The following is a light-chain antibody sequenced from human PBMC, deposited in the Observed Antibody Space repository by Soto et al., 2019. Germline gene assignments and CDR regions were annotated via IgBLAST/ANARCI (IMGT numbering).Light chain of an antibody. CDR2: GAS. CDR3: QQYNNWPQWT. V-gene: IGKV3-15*01. Sequence: EVVLAQSPGTLSLSPGERATLSCRASQTVGTTYLAWYQHKPGQAPRLLIYGASTRATGIPARFSGSGSGTEFTLTISSLQSEDFAVYYCQQYNNWPQWTFGQGTKVDIK. J-gene: IGKJ1*01. CDR1: QTVGTTY.